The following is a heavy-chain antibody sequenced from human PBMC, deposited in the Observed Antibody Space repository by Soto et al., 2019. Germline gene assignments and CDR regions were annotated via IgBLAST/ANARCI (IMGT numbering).Heavy chain of an antibody. Sequence: SETLSLTCAVSGYSISSGYYWGWIRQPPGKGLEWIGSIYHSGSTYYNPSLKSRVTISVDTSKNQFSLKLSSVTAADTAVYYCARENGKAAAGPVDYWGQGTLVTVSS. CDR2: IYHSGST. D-gene: IGHD6-13*01. CDR3: ARENGKAAAGPVDY. V-gene: IGHV4-38-2*02. J-gene: IGHJ4*02. CDR1: GYSISSGYY.